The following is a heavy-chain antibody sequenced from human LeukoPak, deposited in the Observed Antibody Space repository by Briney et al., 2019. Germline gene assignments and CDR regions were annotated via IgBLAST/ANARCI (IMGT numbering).Heavy chain of an antibody. CDR3: ARRRNWLDP. Sequence: SETLSLTCAVSGGPNSSSNWWGWVRPPPGKGLEWIGEIYHSGSTNYNPSLKSRVTISVDKSKNQFSLKLSSVTAADTAVYYCARRRNWLDPWGQGTLVTVSS. V-gene: IGHV4-4*02. CDR2: IYHSGST. CDR1: GGPNSSSNW. J-gene: IGHJ5*02.